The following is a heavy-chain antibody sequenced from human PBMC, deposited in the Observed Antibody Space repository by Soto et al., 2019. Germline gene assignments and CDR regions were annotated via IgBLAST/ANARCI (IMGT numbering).Heavy chain of an antibody. Sequence: QVQLQESGPGLVKSSQTLSLTCTVSGGSLSSGDYYWSWIRQPPGKGLEWIGYIYYSGSTYYSPYLKSRVTISIDTSKNPYSLKLSSVTAADTAVYYCARDESIAAAGEYFKYCGQGTLFTVSS. CDR1: GGSLSSGDYY. CDR3: ARDESIAAAGEYFKY. V-gene: IGHV4-30-4*01. CDR2: IYYSGST. J-gene: IGHJ1*01. D-gene: IGHD6-13*01.